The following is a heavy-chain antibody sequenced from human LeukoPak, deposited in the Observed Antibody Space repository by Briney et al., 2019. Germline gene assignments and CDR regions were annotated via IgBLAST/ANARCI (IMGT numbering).Heavy chain of an antibody. CDR3: ARERPGNYYDSSGYHDY. CDR1: GGSISSYY. CDR2: IYYSGST. D-gene: IGHD3-22*01. Sequence: PSETLSLTCTVSGGSISSYYWSWIRQPPGKGLEWIGYIYYSGSTNYNPPLKSRVTISVDTSKNQFSLKLSSVTAADTAVYYCARERPGNYYDSSGYHDYWGQGTLVTVSS. V-gene: IGHV4-59*01. J-gene: IGHJ4*02.